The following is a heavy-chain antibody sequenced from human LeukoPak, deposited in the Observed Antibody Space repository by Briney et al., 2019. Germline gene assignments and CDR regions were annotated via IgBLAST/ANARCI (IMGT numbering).Heavy chain of an antibody. J-gene: IGHJ4*02. CDR2: INSDGSST. D-gene: IGHD3-10*01. CDR3: STGDWFGELPFDY. CDR1: GFTFSSYW. V-gene: IGHV3-74*01. Sequence: GGSLRLSCAASGFTFSSYWMHWVRQAPGKGLVWVSRINSDGSSTSYADSVKGRFTISRDNAKNTLYLQMNSLRAEDTAVYYCSTGDWFGELPFDYWGQGTLVTVSS.